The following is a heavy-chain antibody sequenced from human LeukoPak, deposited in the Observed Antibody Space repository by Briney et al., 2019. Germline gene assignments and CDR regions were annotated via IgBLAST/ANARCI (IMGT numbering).Heavy chain of an antibody. CDR3: AGDLTTVTTDDY. CDR1: GFTFSSYA. Sequence: GGSLRLSCAASGFTFSSYAMSWVRQAPGKGLEWVAVISYDGSNKYYADSVKGRFTISRDNSKNTLYLQMNSLRAEDTAVYYCAGDLTTVTTDDYWGQGTLVTVSS. V-gene: IGHV3-30-3*01. CDR2: ISYDGSNK. J-gene: IGHJ4*02. D-gene: IGHD4-17*01.